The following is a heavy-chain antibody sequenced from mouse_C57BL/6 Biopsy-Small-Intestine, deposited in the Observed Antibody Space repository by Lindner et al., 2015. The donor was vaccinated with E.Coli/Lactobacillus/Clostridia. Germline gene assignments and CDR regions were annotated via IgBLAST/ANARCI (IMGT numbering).Heavy chain of an antibody. CDR2: ISDGGSYT. CDR3: ARDLGYSTRTYAMDY. CDR1: GFTFSSYA. V-gene: IGHV5-4*01. D-gene: IGHD2-5*01. J-gene: IGHJ4*01. Sequence: VQLQESGGGLVKPGGSLKLSCAASGFTFSSYAMSWVRQTPEKRLEWVATISDGGSYTYYPDNVKGRFTISRDNAKNNLYLQMSHLKSEDTAMYYCARDLGYSTRTYAMDYWGQGTSVTVSS.